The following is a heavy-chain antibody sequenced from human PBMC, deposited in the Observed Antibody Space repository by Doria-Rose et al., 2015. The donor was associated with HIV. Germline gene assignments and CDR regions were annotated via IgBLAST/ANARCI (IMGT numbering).Heavy chain of an antibody. Sequence: YAIHWVRQAPGQSLECMGWLNVGNGDTRYSRKFQDRVTITSDTSANTGYMALSSLRSEDTAVYYCARIHPLSSSSLGHWGQGTLVTVSS. D-gene: IGHD6-13*01. CDR3: ARIHPLSSSSLGH. V-gene: IGHV1-3*01. CDR1: YA. J-gene: IGHJ4*02. CDR2: LNVGNGDT.